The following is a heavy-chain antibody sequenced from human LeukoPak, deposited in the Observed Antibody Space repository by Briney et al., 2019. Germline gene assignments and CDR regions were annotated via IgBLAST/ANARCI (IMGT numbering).Heavy chain of an antibody. CDR1: GFTFSSFD. J-gene: IGHJ4*02. V-gene: IGHV3-13*04. CDR2: IGPAGDT. Sequence: GGSLRLSCAASGFTFSSFDMHWVRQVTGGCLEWVSGIGPAGDTYYLASVKGRFTISREDAKNSMYLQMNSLRAGDTAVYYCARGGGFDYWGQGTLVTVSS. D-gene: IGHD3-10*01. CDR3: ARGGGFDY.